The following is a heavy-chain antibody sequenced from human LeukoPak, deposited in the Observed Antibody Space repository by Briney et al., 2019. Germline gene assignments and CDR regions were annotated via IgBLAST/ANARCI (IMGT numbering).Heavy chain of an antibody. CDR3: AKDQKQWLVKYYFDY. D-gene: IGHD6-19*01. V-gene: IGHV3-43*01. CDR2: ISWDGGST. J-gene: IGHJ4*02. CDR1: GFTFDDYT. Sequence: GGSLRLSCAASGFTFDDYTMHWVRQAPGKGLEWVSLISWDGGSTYYADSVKGRFTISRDNSKNSLYLQMNSLRTEDTALYYCAKDQKQWLVKYYFDYWGQGTLVTVSS.